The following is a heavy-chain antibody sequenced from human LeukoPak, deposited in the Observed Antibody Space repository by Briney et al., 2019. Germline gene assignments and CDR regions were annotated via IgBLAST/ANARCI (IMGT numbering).Heavy chain of an antibody. CDR1: GGSFSGYY. Sequence: SETLPLTCAVYGGSFSGYYWSWIRQPPGKGLEWIGEINHSGSTNYNPSLKSRVTISVDTSKNQFSLKLSSVTAADTAVYYCARHGLMVYARGYYMDVWGKGTTVTVSS. CDR2: INHSGST. V-gene: IGHV4-34*01. D-gene: IGHD2-8*01. CDR3: ARHGLMVYARGYYMDV. J-gene: IGHJ6*03.